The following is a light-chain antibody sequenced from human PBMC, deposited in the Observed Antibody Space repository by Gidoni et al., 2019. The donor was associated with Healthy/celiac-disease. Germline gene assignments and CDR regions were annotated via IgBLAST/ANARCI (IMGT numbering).Light chain of an antibody. Sequence: EIVMTQSPATLSVSPGERATLSCRASQSVSSNLAWYQQKPGQAPRLLIYGASTRATGIPARFSGSGSGTEFTLPISSLQSEDFAVYYCQHPGTFGGGTKVEIK. CDR3: QHPGT. CDR2: GAS. J-gene: IGKJ4*01. V-gene: IGKV3-15*01. CDR1: QSVSSN.